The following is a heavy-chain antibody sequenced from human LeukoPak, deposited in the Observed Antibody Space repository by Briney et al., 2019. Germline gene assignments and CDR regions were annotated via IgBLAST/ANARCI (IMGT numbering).Heavy chain of an antibody. CDR1: GFTFSSYE. Sequence: GGSLRLSCAASGFTFSSYEMNWVRQAPGKGLEWVSYISSSGSTIYYADSVKGRFTISRDNAKNSLYLQMNSLRAEDTAVYYCARDDHYYDSSGYYSNPIDYWGQGTLVTVSS. D-gene: IGHD3-22*01. V-gene: IGHV3-48*03. CDR3: ARDDHYYDSSGYYSNPIDY. CDR2: ISSSGSTI. J-gene: IGHJ4*02.